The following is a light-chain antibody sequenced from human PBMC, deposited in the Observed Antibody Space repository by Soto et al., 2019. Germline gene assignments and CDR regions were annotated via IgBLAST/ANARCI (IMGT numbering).Light chain of an antibody. J-gene: IGLJ2*01. CDR3: SSYTSSSTAV. Sequence: QSVLTQPASVSGSPGQSITISCTGTSSDVGGYNYVSWYPQHPGKAPKLMIYDVSYRPSGVSNRFSGSKSGNTASLTISGLQAEDEADYYCSSYTSSSTAVFGGGTKVTVL. CDR2: DVS. CDR1: SSDVGGYNY. V-gene: IGLV2-14*01.